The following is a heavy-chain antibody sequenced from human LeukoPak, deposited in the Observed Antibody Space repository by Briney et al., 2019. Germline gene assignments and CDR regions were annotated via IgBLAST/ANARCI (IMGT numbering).Heavy chain of an antibody. CDR1: GFTFSSYA. Sequence: GGSLRLSCAASGFTFSSYAMSWVRPAPGKGLEGVSSISGTGGETYYGDSVKGRFTISRDNDKNTLYLQMRSVGAEDTAVYYCAKVFSLRYFDWILYVDSWGQGTLVTVSS. V-gene: IGHV3-23*01. D-gene: IGHD3-9*01. CDR2: ISGTGGET. CDR3: AKVFSLRYFDWILYVDS. J-gene: IGHJ4*02.